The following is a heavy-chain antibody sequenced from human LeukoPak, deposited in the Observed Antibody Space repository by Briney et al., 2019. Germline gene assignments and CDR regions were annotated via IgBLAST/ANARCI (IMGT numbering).Heavy chain of an antibody. CDR3: ARSSTENYYYYGMDV. J-gene: IGHJ6*02. D-gene: IGHD2-2*01. CDR1: GYSFTSYW. Sequence: GESLKIPCKGSGYSFTSYWIGWVRQMPGKGLEWMGIIYPGDSDTRYSPSFQGQVTISADKSISTAYLQWSSLKASDTAMYYCARSSTENYYYYGMDVWGQGTTVTVSS. V-gene: IGHV5-51*01. CDR2: IYPGDSDT.